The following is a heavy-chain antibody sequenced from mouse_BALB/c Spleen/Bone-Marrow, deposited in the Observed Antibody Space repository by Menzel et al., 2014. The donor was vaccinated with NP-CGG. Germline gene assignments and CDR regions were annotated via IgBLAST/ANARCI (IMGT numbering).Heavy chain of an antibody. CDR2: IDPSDSYT. V-gene: IGHV1-69*02. CDR3: ARSRVYYDYWYFDV. D-gene: IGHD2-4*01. Sequence: QVQLQQSGAELVKPGASVKLSCKASGYTFTSYWMHWVKQRPGQGLEWIGEIDPSDSYTNYNQKFKGKATLTVDKSSSTAYMQLSSLTSEDSAVYYCARSRVYYDYWYFDVWGAGTTVTVSS. J-gene: IGHJ1*01. CDR1: GYTFTSYW.